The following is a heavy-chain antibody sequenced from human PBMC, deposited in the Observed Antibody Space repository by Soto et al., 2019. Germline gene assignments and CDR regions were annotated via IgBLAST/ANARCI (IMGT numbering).Heavy chain of an antibody. CDR2: IRSKANSYAT. CDR3: TRHRLVDTAMADDAFDT. J-gene: IGHJ3*02. Sequence: GGSLRLSCAASGFTFSGSAMHWVRQASGKGLEWVGRIRSKANSYATAYAASVKGRFTISRDDSKNTAYLQMNSLKTEDTAVYYCTRHRLVDTAMADDAFDTWGQGTMVT. CDR1: GFTFSGSA. D-gene: IGHD5-18*01. V-gene: IGHV3-73*01.